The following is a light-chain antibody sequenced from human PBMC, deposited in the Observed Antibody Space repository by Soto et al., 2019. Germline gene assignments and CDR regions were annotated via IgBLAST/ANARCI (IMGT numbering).Light chain of an antibody. J-gene: IGKJ1*01. V-gene: IGKV3-20*01. CDR2: DAS. CDR3: QQYGSSPQT. CDR1: QTVRNNY. Sequence: EFVLTQSPGTLSLSPVETTTLSCRASQTVRNNYLAWYQQKPGQAPTLLIYDASNRATGIPDRFSGGGSGTDFTLTISSLEPEDFAVYYCQQYGSSPQTFGQGTKVDI.